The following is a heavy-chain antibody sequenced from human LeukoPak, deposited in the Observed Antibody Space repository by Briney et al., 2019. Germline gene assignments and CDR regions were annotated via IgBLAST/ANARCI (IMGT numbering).Heavy chain of an antibody. CDR2: ISSSSSYI. CDR1: GFTFSSYS. Sequence: GGSLRLSCAASGFTFSSYSMNWVRQAPGKGLEWVPSISSSSSYIYYADSVKGRFTISRDNAKNSLYLQMNSLRAEDTAVYYCARERGYSYGPPYYYYYGMVAWGEGTAVSVSS. D-gene: IGHD5-18*01. V-gene: IGHV3-21*01. J-gene: IGHJ6*04. CDR3: ARERGYSYGPPYYYYYGMVA.